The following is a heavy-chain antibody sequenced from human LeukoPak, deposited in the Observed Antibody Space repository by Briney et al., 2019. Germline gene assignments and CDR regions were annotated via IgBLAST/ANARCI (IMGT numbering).Heavy chain of an antibody. CDR1: GFTFSSYA. D-gene: IGHD3-3*01. CDR3: ATPGVLRFLEWLPNPFDY. CDR2: ISGSGGST. J-gene: IGHJ4*02. V-gene: IGHV3-23*01. Sequence: GGSLRLSCAASGFTFSSYAMSWVRQAPGKGLEWVSAISGSGGSTYYADSVKGRFTISRDNSKNTLYLQMNSLRAEDTAVYYCATPGVLRFLEWLPNPFDYWGQGTLVTVSS.